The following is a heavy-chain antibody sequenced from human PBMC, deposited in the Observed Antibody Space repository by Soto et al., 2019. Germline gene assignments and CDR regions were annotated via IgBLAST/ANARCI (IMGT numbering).Heavy chain of an antibody. D-gene: IGHD3-22*01. CDR2: IYYSGST. CDR1: GGSITSSSYY. V-gene: IGHV4-39*01. J-gene: IGHJ4*02. Sequence: QLQLQESGPGLVKPSETLSLTCTVSGGSITSSSYYWGWIRQPPGKGLEWIGNIYYSGSTSYNPSLKVRVTISVDTSKNQFSLKLSSVTASDTAVYYCMLGSGWKDFDYWGQGTLVTVSS. CDR3: MLGSGWKDFDY.